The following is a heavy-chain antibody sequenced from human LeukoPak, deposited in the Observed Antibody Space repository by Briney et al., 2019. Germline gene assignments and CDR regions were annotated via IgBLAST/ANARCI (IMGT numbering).Heavy chain of an antibody. CDR1: GFTFSSYG. J-gene: IGHJ4*02. CDR3: AKVGDGSGSYSDY. D-gene: IGHD3-10*01. Sequence: PGGSLRLSCAASGFTFSSYGVHWVRQAPGKGLEWVAFIRYDGSNEYYADSVKGRFTISRDNSKNTLYLQMNSLRAEDTAVYYCAKVGDGSGSYSDYWGQGTLVTVSP. CDR2: IRYDGSNE. V-gene: IGHV3-30*02.